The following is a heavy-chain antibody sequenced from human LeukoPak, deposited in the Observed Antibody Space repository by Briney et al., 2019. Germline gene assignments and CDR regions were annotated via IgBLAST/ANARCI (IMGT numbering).Heavy chain of an antibody. J-gene: IGHJ3*02. D-gene: IGHD3-3*01. CDR3: ARTFYDFWSGFSNYDSFHI. V-gene: IGHV1-18*01. CDR2: NSVYNDNT. CDR1: GYTFTNYG. Sequence: ASVKVSCKASGYTFTNYGIIWVRQAPGRGLEWMGWNSVYNDNTNYAQKFQGRVTMTTDTSTNTAYMELRSLTSDDTAVYYCARTFYDFWSGFSNYDSFHIWGQGTLVTVSS.